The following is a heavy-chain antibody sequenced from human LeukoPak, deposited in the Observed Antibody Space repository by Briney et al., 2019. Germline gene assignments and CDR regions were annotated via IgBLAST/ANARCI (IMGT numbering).Heavy chain of an antibody. V-gene: IGHV3-53*04. Sequence: GGSLRLSCAASGFTVSSNYMSWVRQAPGKGLEWVSAIYSGGSTYYADSVKGRFTISRHNSKNTLYLQMNSLRAEDTAVYYCARGECSRTSCYYYYGMDVWGQGTTVTVSS. J-gene: IGHJ6*02. CDR3: ARGECSRTSCYYYYGMDV. CDR1: GFTVSSNY. CDR2: IYSGGST. D-gene: IGHD2-2*01.